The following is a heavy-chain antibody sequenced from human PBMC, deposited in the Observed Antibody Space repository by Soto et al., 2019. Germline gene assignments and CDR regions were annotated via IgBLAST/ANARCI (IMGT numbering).Heavy chain of an antibody. J-gene: IGHJ1*01. CDR1: GGSISRDDYY. Sequence: SETLSLTCTVSGGSISRDDYYWSWIRQAPGRGLEWIGYIHSSGSIYYNPSLKSRATMSIDTAGNQFSLKVSSVTVADTAVYYCARDLDGLHDDTSGPFPRPGWGQGTLGTVSS. D-gene: IGHD3-22*01. CDR2: IHSSGSI. V-gene: IGHV4-30-4*01. CDR3: ARDLDGLHDDTSGPFPRPG.